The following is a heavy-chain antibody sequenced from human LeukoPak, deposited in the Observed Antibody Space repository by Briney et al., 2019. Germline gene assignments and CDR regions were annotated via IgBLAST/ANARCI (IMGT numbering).Heavy chain of an antibody. D-gene: IGHD3-22*01. CDR3: GRDSRIEDYYDSSGYYYPDY. CDR1: GFTFSDYY. CDR2: ISSSGSTI. V-gene: IGHV3-11*01. J-gene: IGHJ4*02. Sequence: GGSLRLSCAASGFTFSDYYMSWIRQAPGKGLEWVSYISSSGSTIYYADSVKGRFTISRDNAKNSLYLQMNSLRAEDTAVYYCGRDSRIEDYYDSSGYYYPDYWGQGTLVTVSS.